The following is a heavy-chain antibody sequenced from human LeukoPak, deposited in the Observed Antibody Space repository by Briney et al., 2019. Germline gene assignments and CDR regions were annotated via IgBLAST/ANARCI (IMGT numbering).Heavy chain of an antibody. V-gene: IGHV1-8*01. J-gene: IGHJ6*03. CDR1: GYTFTSYD. D-gene: IGHD6-13*01. CDR3: ARAHDSSSLGNYMDV. Sequence: GASVKVSCKASGYTFTSYDINWVRQATGQGLGWMGWMNPNSGNTGYAQKFQGRVTMTRNTSISTAYMELSSLRSEDTAVYYCARAHDSSSLGNYMDVWGKGTTVTVSS. CDR2: MNPNSGNT.